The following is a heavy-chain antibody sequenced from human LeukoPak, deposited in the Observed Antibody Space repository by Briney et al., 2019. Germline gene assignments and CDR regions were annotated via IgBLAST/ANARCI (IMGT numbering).Heavy chain of an antibody. J-gene: IGHJ4*02. V-gene: IGHV3-23*01. CDR3: AKYAMREIFFGDY. Sequence: GGSLRLSCAASGFDFKNTYMSWVRQAPGKGLEWVSGISAGATRTYYAGSVKGRFTISRDNSMNTLYLHMNSLRAEDTAVYYCAKYAMREIFFGDYWGQGTLVAVSS. CDR2: ISAGATRT. CDR1: GFDFKNTY. D-gene: IGHD3-3*01.